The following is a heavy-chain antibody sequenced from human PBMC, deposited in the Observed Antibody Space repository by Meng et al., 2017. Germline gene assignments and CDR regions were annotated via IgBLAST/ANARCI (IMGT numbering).Heavy chain of an antibody. CDR3: ARHRYIAAEIDY. CDR1: GYSFTSYW. J-gene: IGHJ4*02. D-gene: IGHD6-13*01. Sequence: GGSLRLSCTGSGYSFTSYWNGWVRQMPGKGLEWMRIIYPGDSDTTYSPSFQSQVTISADKSISTAYLQWSSLKASDTAMYYCARHRYIAAEIDYWGQGTLVTVSS. V-gene: IGHV5-51*01. CDR2: IYPGDSDT.